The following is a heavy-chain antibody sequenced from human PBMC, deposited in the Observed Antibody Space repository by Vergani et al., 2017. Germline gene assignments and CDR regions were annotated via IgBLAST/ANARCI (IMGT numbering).Heavy chain of an antibody. CDR1: GGSISRGSYY. CDR3: ARARVGLGSIVVVPAGFDY. CDR2: IYTRGST. Sequence: QVQLQESGPGLVKPSQTLSLTCTVSGGSISRGSYYWSWIRQPAGKGLEWIGRIYTRGSTNYNPSLKSRVTISVDPSKTQFSLKLSAVTAADTAVYYCARARVGLGSIVVVPAGFDYWGQGTLVTVSS. J-gene: IGHJ4*02. D-gene: IGHD2-2*01. V-gene: IGHV4-61*02.